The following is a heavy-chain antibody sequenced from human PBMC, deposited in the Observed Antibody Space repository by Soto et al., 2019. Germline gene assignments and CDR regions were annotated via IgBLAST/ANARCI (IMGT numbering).Heavy chain of an antibody. CDR3: ANLDMITFGGVIGPNDEFDI. D-gene: IGHD3-16*02. CDR1: GSSMTTYY. Sequence: SETLSLTCSVSGSSMTTYYWHWIRQAPGKGLEWIGFIYNSGRGSTGSNPSLSSRVTFSIETSKNQFSLKLSSVTAADTAVYYCANLDMITFGGVIGPNDEFDIWGQGTMVT. J-gene: IGHJ3*02. V-gene: IGHV4-59*08. CDR2: IYNSGRGST.